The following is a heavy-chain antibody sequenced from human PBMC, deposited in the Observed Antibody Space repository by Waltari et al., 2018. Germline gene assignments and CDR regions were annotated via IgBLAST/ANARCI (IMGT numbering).Heavy chain of an antibody. CDR3: ARDRRNYMDV. CDR1: GYSISSGYY. J-gene: IGHJ6*03. Sequence: QVQLPESGPGLVKPSETLSLTCTVSGYSISSGYYWGWIRQPPGKGLEWIGSIYHSGSTYYNPSLKTRVTISVDTSKNQFSLKRSSVTAADTAVYYCARDRRNYMDVWGKGTTVTVSS. V-gene: IGHV4-38-2*02. CDR2: IYHSGST.